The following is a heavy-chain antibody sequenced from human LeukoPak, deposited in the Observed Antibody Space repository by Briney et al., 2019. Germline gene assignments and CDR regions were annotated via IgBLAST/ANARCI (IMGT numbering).Heavy chain of an antibody. CDR2: MNPNSGNT. CDR1: GYTFSSYD. CDR3: ARTLKGREILGSRLGELSLGYY. J-gene: IGHJ4*02. V-gene: IGHV1-8*01. Sequence: ASVKVSCNASGYTFSSYDINWVRQATGQGLEWMGWMNPNSGNTGYAQKFQGRVTMTRNTSISTAYMELSGLRSEDTAVYYCARTLKGREILGSRLGELSLGYYWGQGTLVTVSS. D-gene: IGHD3-16*02.